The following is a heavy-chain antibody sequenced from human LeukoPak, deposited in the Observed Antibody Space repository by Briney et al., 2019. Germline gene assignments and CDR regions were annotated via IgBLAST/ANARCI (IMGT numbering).Heavy chain of an antibody. V-gene: IGHV1-46*01. J-gene: IGHJ3*02. D-gene: IGHD6-19*01. CDR2: INPSGGST. CDR3: ARAYTSGWGDDAFDI. CDR1: GYTFTGYY. Sequence: ASVKVSCKASGYTFTGYYMHWVRQAPGQGLEWMGLINPSGGSTNYAQKFQGRVTMTRDMSTSTAYMELTSLRSEDTAVYYCARAYTSGWGDDAFDIWGQGTMVTVSS.